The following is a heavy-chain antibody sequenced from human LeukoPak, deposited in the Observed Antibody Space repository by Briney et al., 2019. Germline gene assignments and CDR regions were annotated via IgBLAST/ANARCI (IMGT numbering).Heavy chain of an antibody. V-gene: IGHV4-39*07. D-gene: IGHD2-15*01. J-gene: IGHJ6*03. CDR1: GGSISSSSYY. CDR2: IYYSGST. CDR3: ARLVVVAATRRYYYYYMDV. Sequence: PSETLSLTCTVSGGSISSSSYYWGWIRQPPGKGLEWIGSIYYSGSTYYNPSLKSRVTISVDTSKNQFSLKLSSVTAADTAVYYCARLVVVAATRRYYYYYMDVWGKGTTVTISS.